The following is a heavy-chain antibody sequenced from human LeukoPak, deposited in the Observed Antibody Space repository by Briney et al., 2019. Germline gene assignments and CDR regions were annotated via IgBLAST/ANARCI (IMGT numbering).Heavy chain of an antibody. Sequence: SETLSLTCTVSGGSISSYYWSWIRQAAGKGLEWIGRIYTSGSTNYNPSLKSRVTMSVDTSKNQFSLKLSSVTAADTAVYYCARGLRFLEWLLPHDAFDIWGQGTMVTVSS. CDR3: ARGLRFLEWLLPHDAFDI. CDR1: GGSISSYY. CDR2: IYTSGST. D-gene: IGHD3-3*01. V-gene: IGHV4-4*07. J-gene: IGHJ3*02.